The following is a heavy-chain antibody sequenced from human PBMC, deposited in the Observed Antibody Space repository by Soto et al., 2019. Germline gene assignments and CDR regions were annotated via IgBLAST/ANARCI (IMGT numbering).Heavy chain of an antibody. CDR2: ISGSGGDT. D-gene: IGHD2-2*01. Sequence: EVQLLESGGGLVQPGGSLRLSCAASGLTFSTYAMSWVRQGPGKGLEWVSSISGSGGDTYYADSVKGRLTISRDNSQNTLYLQMNSLRAEDTAVYDCATNVPPAYGSYYSYYMDVWGTGTTVTVSS. V-gene: IGHV3-23*01. J-gene: IGHJ6*03. CDR1: GLTFSTYA. CDR3: ATNVPPAYGSYYSYYMDV.